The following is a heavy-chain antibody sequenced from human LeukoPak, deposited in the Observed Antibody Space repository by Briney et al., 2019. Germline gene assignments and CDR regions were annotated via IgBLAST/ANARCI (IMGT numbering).Heavy chain of an antibody. CDR1: VGSISSSSYY. Sequence: SETLSLTCTVSVGSISSSSYYWGWIRQPPGKGLEWIGSIYYSGSTYYNPSLKSRVTISVDTSKNQFSLKLSSVTAADTAVYYCARPTAVTLVDAFNIWGLGTMVTVSP. J-gene: IGHJ3*02. V-gene: IGHV4-39*01. CDR3: ARPTAVTLVDAFNI. D-gene: IGHD4-17*01. CDR2: IYYSGST.